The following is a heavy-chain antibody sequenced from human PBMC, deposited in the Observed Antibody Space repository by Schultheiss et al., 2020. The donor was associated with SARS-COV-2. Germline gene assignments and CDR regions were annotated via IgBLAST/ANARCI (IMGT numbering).Heavy chain of an antibody. V-gene: IGHV4-59*01. CDR2: IYHSGST. Sequence: SETLSLTCAVYGGSFSNYYWSWIRQPPGKGLEWIGYIYHSGSTNYNPSLKSRVTISVDTSKNQFSLKLSSVTAADTAVYYCARVYCGGDCYLPGPLYYFDYWGQGTLVTVSS. CDR1: GGSFSNYY. CDR3: ARVYCGGDCYLPGPLYYFDY. D-gene: IGHD2-21*02. J-gene: IGHJ4*02.